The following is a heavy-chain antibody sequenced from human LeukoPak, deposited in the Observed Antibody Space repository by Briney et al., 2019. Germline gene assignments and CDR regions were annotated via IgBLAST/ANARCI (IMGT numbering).Heavy chain of an antibody. J-gene: IGHJ3*02. CDR3: ARVYSSGWSYAFDI. CDR2: ISSDGSNK. Sequence: GGSLRLSCAASGFTFSSYAMHWVRQAPGKGLEWVTVISSDGSNKYYADSVKGRFTISRDNSKNTLYLQMNSLRAEDTAVYYCARVYSSGWSYAFDIWGQGTMVTVS. D-gene: IGHD6-19*01. V-gene: IGHV3-30*04. CDR1: GFTFSSYA.